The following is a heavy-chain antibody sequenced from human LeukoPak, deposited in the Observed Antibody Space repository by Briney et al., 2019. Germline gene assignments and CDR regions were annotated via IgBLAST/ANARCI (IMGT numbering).Heavy chain of an antibody. Sequence: GRSLRLSCAASGFTFSSHAMSWVRQAPGEGLEWVSAVSGSGDNTYYADSVKGRFTISRDNSKNTLYLHMSSLRAEDTAAYYCACTAYYYYYLDVWGKGTTVTVSS. CDR3: ACTAYYYYYLDV. J-gene: IGHJ6*03. D-gene: IGHD5-18*01. V-gene: IGHV3-23*01. CDR2: VSGSGDNT. CDR1: GFTFSSHA.